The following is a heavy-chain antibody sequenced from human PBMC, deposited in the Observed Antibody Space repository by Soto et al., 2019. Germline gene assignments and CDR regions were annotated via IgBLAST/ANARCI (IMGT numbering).Heavy chain of an antibody. CDR3: TTRDYYDSSATSY. Sequence: EVQLVESGGGLVKPGGSLRLSCAASGFTFSNAWMSWVRQAPGKGLEWVGRIKSKTDGGTTDYAAPVKGRFTISRDDSKDTLYLQMNSLQPEDTAVYYCTTRDYYDSSATSYWGQGTLVTVSS. V-gene: IGHV3-15*01. D-gene: IGHD3-22*01. CDR2: IKSKTDGGTT. J-gene: IGHJ4*02. CDR1: GFTFSNAW.